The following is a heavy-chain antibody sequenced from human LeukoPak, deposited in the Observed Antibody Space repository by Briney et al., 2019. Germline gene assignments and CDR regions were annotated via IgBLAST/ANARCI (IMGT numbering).Heavy chain of an antibody. J-gene: IGHJ4*02. V-gene: IGHV7-4-1*02. CDR2: IDTTTGNP. CDR1: GYPFSAHF. CDR3: VRGTPTPGMDY. D-gene: IGHD3-10*01. Sequence: ASVRISCKASGYPFSAHFLNWVRQAPGQGLEWMGNIDTTTGNPRYAQDFTGRFVFSLDTSVSTAYLQITSLKADDTAAYYCVRGTPTPGMDYWGQGTQVTVSS.